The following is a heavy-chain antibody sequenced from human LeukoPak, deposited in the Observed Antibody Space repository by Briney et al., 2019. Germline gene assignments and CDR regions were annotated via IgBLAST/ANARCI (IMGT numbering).Heavy chain of an antibody. J-gene: IGHJ6*02. CDR2: IIPIFGTA. D-gene: IGHD4-17*01. CDR1: GGTFSSYA. Sequence: SVKVPCKASGGTFSSYAISWVRQAPGQGLEWMGGIIPIFGTANYAQKFQGRVTITADESTSTAYMELSSLRSEDTAVYYCARDTVTTLSRYYYGMDVWGQGTTVTVSS. V-gene: IGHV1-69*13. CDR3: ARDTVTTLSRYYYGMDV.